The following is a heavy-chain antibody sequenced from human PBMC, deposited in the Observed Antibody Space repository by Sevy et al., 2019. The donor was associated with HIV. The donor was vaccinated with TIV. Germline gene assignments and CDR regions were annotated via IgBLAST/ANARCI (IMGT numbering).Heavy chain of an antibody. CDR1: GFTFSSYA. D-gene: IGHD1-26*01. CDR3: AKDLYGGGYYEYYYYGMDV. J-gene: IGHJ6*02. Sequence: GGSLRLSCAASGFTFSSYAMSWVRQAPGKGLEWVSAISGSGGSTYYADSVKGRFTISRDNSKNTLYLQMNSLRAEDMAVYYCAKDLYGGGYYEYYYYGMDVWGQGTTVTVSS. V-gene: IGHV3-23*01. CDR2: ISGSGGST.